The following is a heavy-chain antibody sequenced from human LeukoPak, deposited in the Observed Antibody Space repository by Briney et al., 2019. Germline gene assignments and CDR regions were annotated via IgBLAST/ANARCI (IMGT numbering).Heavy chain of an antibody. Sequence: SETLSLTCTVSGGSISSGSYYWSWIRQPAGKGLEWIGRIYTSGSTNYNPSLKSRVTISVDTSKNQFSLKLSSVTAADTAVYYCARGRWFRPWGQGTLVTVSS. V-gene: IGHV4-61*02. CDR2: IYTSGST. CDR3: ARGRWFRP. CDR1: GGSISSGSYY. D-gene: IGHD4-23*01. J-gene: IGHJ5*02.